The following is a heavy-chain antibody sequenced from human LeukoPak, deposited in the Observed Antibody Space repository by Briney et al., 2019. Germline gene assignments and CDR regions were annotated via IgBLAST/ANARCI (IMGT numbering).Heavy chain of an antibody. CDR2: ISDSAAST. CDR1: GFTYSSYA. CDR3: AKVPGAGSGWLERVDY. D-gene: IGHD6-19*01. Sequence: GGSLRLSCTASGFTYSSYAMSWVRQAPGKGLEWVSVISDSAASTHYADSVRGRFTISRDNSKNTLYLQMSSLRAEDTAVYYCAKVPGAGSGWLERVDYWGQGTLVTVSS. V-gene: IGHV3-23*01. J-gene: IGHJ4*02.